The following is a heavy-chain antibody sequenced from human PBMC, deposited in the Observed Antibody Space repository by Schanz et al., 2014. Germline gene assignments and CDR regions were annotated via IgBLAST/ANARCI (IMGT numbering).Heavy chain of an antibody. Sequence: EVQLVESGGTLVRPGGSLRLSCAASGITFSSHSFNWVRQAPGKGLEWISYITYNGGTIYYADSVKGRFTISRDNAKNSLYLEMNSLRAEDTALYYCARDRRNADLDYCGQGTLVTVSS. J-gene: IGHJ4*02. D-gene: IGHD1-1*01. V-gene: IGHV3-48*01. CDR2: ITYNGGTI. CDR3: ARDRRNADLDY. CDR1: GITFSSHS.